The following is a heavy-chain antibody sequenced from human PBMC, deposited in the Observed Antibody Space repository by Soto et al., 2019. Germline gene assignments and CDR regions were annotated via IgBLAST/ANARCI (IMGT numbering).Heavy chain of an antibody. CDR3: ARGAAYQLPLYFDY. CDR1: GGSISSGGYY. J-gene: IGHJ4*02. CDR2: IYYSGST. Sequence: QVQLQESGPGLVKPSQTLSLTCTVAGGSISSGGYYWSWIRQHPGKGLEWIGYIYYSGSTYYNPSLKSRVTISVDTSKNQFSLKLSSVTAADTAVYYCARGAAYQLPLYFDYWGQGTLVTVSS. D-gene: IGHD2-2*01. V-gene: IGHV4-31*03.